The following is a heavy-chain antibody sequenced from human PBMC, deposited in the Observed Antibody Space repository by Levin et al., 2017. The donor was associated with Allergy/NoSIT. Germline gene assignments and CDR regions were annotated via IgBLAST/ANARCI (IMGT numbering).Heavy chain of an antibody. Sequence: GGSLRLSCAASGFTFSSYAMSWVRQAPGKGLEWVSAISGSGGSTYYADSVKGRFTISRDNSKNTLYLQMNSLRAEDTAVYYCAKGLRYSSSWYAGWARNDYWGQGTLVTVSS. D-gene: IGHD6-13*01. V-gene: IGHV3-23*01. CDR1: GFTFSSYA. CDR2: ISGSGGST. J-gene: IGHJ4*02. CDR3: AKGLRYSSSWYAGWARNDY.